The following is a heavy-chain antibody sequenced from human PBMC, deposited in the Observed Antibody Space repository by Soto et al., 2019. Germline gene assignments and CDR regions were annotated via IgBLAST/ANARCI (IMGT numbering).Heavy chain of an antibody. CDR2: IYYSGAT. CDR3: ARAMGDWGTYYYYYGFDV. J-gene: IGHJ6*02. Sequence: PSETLSLTCTVSGGSISSSSYYWSWIRQSPGKGLEWIGSIYYSGATNYNPSLESRLTISVDTSKNQFSLNLSSVTAADTAVYYCARAMGDWGTYYYYYGFDVWGQGTTVTVSS. D-gene: IGHD3-16*01. CDR1: GGSISSSSYY. V-gene: IGHV4-61*01.